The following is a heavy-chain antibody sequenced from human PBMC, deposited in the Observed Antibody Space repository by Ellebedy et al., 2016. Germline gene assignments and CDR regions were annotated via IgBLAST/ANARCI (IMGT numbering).Heavy chain of an antibody. CDR1: GFTFSKSW. J-gene: IGHJ4*02. CDR2: INQDGSEK. D-gene: IGHD3-16*01. Sequence: GESLKISCAASGFTFSKSWMSWVRQAPGKGLEWVANINQDGSEKYYVDSVRGRFTISRDNAMNSLYVQMNSLRAEDTAMYYCARGRGNDYWGQGTLVTVSS. CDR3: ARGRGNDY. V-gene: IGHV3-7*03.